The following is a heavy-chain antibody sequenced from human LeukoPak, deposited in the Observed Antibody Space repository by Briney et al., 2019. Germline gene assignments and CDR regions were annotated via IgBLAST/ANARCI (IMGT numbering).Heavy chain of an antibody. CDR2: ISGSGGST. CDR1: GFTFSSYA. J-gene: IGHJ4*02. V-gene: IGHV3-23*01. D-gene: IGHD4-11*01. Sequence: GGSLRLSCAASGFTFSSYAMSWVRQAPGKGLEWVSAISGSGGSTYYADSVKGRFTISRDNSKNTLYLQMNSLRAEDTAVYYCAKDQPYYSIWENYFDYWGQGTLVTVSS. CDR3: AKDQPYYSIWENYFDY.